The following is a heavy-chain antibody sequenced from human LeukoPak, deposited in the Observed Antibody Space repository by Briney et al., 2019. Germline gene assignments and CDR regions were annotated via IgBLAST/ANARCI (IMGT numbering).Heavy chain of an antibody. D-gene: IGHD2-2*01. Sequence: SETLSLTCSVSGVSVSDGRYYWTWIRQHPGKGLEWIGYEYYSGSAKYNPSLKSRLTISVDTSKNQFSLQLSSVTAADTATYYCATPYCSSLSCLDVFNMWGQGTRVTVSS. J-gene: IGHJ3*02. CDR2: EYYSGSA. CDR3: ATPYCSSLSCLDVFNM. CDR1: GVSVSDGRYY. V-gene: IGHV4-31*03.